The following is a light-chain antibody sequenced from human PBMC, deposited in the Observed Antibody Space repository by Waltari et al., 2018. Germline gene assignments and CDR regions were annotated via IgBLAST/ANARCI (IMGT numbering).Light chain of an antibody. J-gene: IGKJ1*01. Sequence: VLTQSPGTLSLSPGETATLSCRASQSISKYLVWYQQRPGHAPRLLIYAASTRATGVPDRFSGSGYGTDFTFTISRLEPEDFAVYYCQNHERLPATFGQGTKVEIK. CDR2: AAS. V-gene: IGKV3-11*01. CDR3: QNHERLPAT. CDR1: QSISKY.